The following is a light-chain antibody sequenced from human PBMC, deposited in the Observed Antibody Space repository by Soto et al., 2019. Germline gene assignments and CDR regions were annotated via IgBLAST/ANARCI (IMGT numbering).Light chain of an antibody. V-gene: IGLV2-14*01. Sequence: QSALTQPASVSGSPGQSTTISCTGTSSDVGGYNSVSWYRQDPGKAPKLMIYDVTNRPSGVSNRFSGSKSGNTASLTISGLQAEDEADYYCSSLTSSITYVFGTGTKVTVL. CDR2: DVT. CDR3: SSLTSSITYV. J-gene: IGLJ1*01. CDR1: SSDVGGYNS.